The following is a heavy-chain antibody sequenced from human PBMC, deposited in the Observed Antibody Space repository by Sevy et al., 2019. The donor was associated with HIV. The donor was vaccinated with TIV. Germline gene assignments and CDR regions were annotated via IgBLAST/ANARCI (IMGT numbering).Heavy chain of an antibody. Sequence: GGSLRLSCAASGFTFNTYWMSWVRQSPEKGLEWVANINLDGSEKFYGDSVKGRFTVSRDNTKNLLFLQMNSLRGKDTAMYFCARNNAGGNPWVHWGQGTLVTVSS. D-gene: IGHD1-1*01. J-gene: IGHJ4*02. CDR1: GFTFNTYW. CDR2: INLDGSEK. V-gene: IGHV3-7*01. CDR3: ARNNAGGNPWVH.